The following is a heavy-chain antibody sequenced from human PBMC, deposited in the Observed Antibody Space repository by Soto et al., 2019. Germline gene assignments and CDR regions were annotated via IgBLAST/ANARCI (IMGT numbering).Heavy chain of an antibody. Sequence: SETLSLTCTVSGGSISSGGYYWSWIRQHPGKGLEWIGYIYYSGSTYYNPSLKSRATISVDTPKNQFSLKLSSVTAADTAVYYCARDSSYYYDSSGYSETNWFDPWGQGTLVTVSS. J-gene: IGHJ5*02. CDR3: ARDSSYYYDSSGYSETNWFDP. CDR2: IYYSGST. D-gene: IGHD3-22*01. V-gene: IGHV4-31*03. CDR1: GGSISSGGYY.